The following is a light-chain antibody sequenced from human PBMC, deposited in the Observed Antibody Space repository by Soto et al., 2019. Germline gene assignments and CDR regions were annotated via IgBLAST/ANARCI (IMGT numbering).Light chain of an antibody. Sequence: QSALTQPPSASGSPGQSVTISCTGTSSDVGDYDYVSWYQHHPGKAPKLMISEVYKRPSGVPDRFSGSRSGNTASLTVSGLQAEDEADDYCALYAGTDAVVFGGGTKVTVL. V-gene: IGLV2-8*01. CDR2: EVY. J-gene: IGLJ3*02. CDR3: ALYAGTDAVV. CDR1: SSDVGDYDY.